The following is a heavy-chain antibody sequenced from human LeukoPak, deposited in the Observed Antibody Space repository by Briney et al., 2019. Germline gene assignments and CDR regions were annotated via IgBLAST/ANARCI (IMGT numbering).Heavy chain of an antibody. D-gene: IGHD2-2*01. CDR3: ARARGYCSSTSCYYYYGMDV. CDR2: IYNSGST. V-gene: IGHV4-30-4*01. Sequence: SETLSLTCTVSGGSISSGDYYWSWIRQPPGKGLEWIGYIYNSGSTYYNPSLKSRVTISVDTSKNQFSLKLSSVTAADTAVYYCARARGYCSSTSCYYYYGMDVWGQGTTVTVSS. CDR1: GGSISSGDYY. J-gene: IGHJ6*02.